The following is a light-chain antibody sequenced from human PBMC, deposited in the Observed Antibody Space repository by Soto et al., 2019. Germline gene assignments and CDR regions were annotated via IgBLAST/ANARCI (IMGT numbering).Light chain of an antibody. Sequence: DTQMTQSPSTLSASVGDTVTITCRARQNINNWLAWYQQKPEKVPKLLIYGASTLEDGVPSRFSGSRSGTEFTLTINSLQPDDFATYYCQPYDGYVGQGTKLEIK. J-gene: IGKJ2*01. CDR3: QPYDGY. CDR1: QNINNW. CDR2: GAS. V-gene: IGKV1-5*01.